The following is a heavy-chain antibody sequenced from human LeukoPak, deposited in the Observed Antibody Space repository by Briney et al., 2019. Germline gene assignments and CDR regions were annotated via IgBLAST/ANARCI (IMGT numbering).Heavy chain of an antibody. D-gene: IGHD1-26*01. V-gene: IGHV1-2*02. CDR1: GYTFTDFY. CDR3: AKDREGGSGWFDP. Sequence: ASVKVSCKASGYTFTDFYMHWVRQAPGQGLEWMGWINGNSGDTNYAQKFQGRVTMTRDTSINTASMELSSLRSDDTAVYYCAKDREGGSGWFDPWGQGTLVTVSS. J-gene: IGHJ5*02. CDR2: INGNSGDT.